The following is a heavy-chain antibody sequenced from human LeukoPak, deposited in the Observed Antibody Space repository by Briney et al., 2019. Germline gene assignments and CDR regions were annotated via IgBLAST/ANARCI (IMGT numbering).Heavy chain of an antibody. CDR1: GXTFSNYE. CDR2: ISSSGTTI. V-gene: IGHV3-48*03. CDR3: ASYGDYVSYFQH. Sequence: GGSLRLSCAASGXTFSNYEMNWVRQAPGKGLEWVSYISSSGTTIYYADSVKGRFTISRDNAKNSLYLQMNSLRAEDTAVYYCASYGDYVSYFQHWGQGTLVTVST. D-gene: IGHD4-17*01. J-gene: IGHJ1*01.